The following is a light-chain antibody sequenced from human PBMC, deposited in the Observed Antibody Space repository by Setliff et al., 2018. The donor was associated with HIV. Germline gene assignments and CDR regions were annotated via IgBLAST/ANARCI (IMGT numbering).Light chain of an antibody. CDR1: SSDVGGYNY. J-gene: IGLJ2*01. CDR2: DVS. V-gene: IGLV2-14*01. Sequence: QSALAQPASVSGSPGQSITISCTGTSSDVGGYNYASWYQQHPGKAPKLMIYDVSKRPSGVSNRFSGSKSGNTASLTISGLQAEDEADYYCSSYTSSSTFVVFGGGTKVTVL. CDR3: SSYTSSSTFVV.